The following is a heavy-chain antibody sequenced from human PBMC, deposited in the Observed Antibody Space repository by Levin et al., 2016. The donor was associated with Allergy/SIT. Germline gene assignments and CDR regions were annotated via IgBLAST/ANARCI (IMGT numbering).Heavy chain of an antibody. J-gene: IGHJ4*02. Sequence: GGSLRLSCAASGFTFSSYSMNWVRQAPGKGLEWVSYISSSSSTIYYADSVKGRFTISRDNAKNSLYLQINSLRAEDTAVYYCARGVGVRYSDYWGQGNPGHRLL. CDR1: GFTFSSYS. D-gene: IGHD3-9*01. CDR3: ARGVGVRYSDY. V-gene: IGHV3-48*01. CDR2: ISSSSSTI.